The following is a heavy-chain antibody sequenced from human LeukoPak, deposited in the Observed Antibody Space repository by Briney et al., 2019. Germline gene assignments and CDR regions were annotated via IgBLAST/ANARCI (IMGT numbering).Heavy chain of an antibody. CDR2: INAGNGNT. CDR1: GYTFTNYA. J-gene: IGHJ4*02. CDR3: ARGDIYGDYLFDY. Sequence: ASVKVSCTASGYTFTNYALHWVRQAPGQRPEWMGWINAGNGNTRYSRKFQGTVTITRDTSATTAYMELSTLRSEDTAVYYCARGDIYGDYLFDYWGQGTLVTVSS. D-gene: IGHD4-17*01. V-gene: IGHV1-3*01.